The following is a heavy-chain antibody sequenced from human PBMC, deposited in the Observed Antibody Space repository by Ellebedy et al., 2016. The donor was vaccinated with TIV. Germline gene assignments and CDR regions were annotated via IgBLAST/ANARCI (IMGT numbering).Heavy chain of an antibody. V-gene: IGHV4-61*08. CDR3: AREHCGGDCYSDYYYYMDV. CDR2: INHSGST. D-gene: IGHD2-21*01. Sequence: SETLSLTXTVSGGSISSGGYYWSWIRQPPGKGLEWIGEINHSGSTNYNPSLKSRVTISVDTSKNQFSLKLSSVTAADTALYHCAREHCGGDCYSDYYYYMDVWGKGTTVTVSS. J-gene: IGHJ6*03. CDR1: GGSISSGGYY.